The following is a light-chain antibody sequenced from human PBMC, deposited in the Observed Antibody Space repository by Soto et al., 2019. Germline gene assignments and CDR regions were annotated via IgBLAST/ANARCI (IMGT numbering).Light chain of an antibody. J-gene: IGKJ1*01. CDR3: QQYDSYSWT. V-gene: IGKV1-5*01. CDR2: DAS. CDR1: RSISNW. Sequence: DTQMTQSPSTLSGSLGDTVTITCRASRSISNWVAWYQQKPGKAPKLLISDASDLERGVPSRFSGTGSGTEFTLTISSLQPDDFATYYCQQYDSYSWTFGQGTQ.